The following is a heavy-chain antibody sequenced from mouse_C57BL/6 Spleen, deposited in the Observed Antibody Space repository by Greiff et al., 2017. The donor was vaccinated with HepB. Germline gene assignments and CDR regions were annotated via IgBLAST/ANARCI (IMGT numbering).Heavy chain of an antibody. V-gene: IGHV1-9*01. CDR2: ILPGSGST. J-gene: IGHJ3*01. CDR3: ARSGITTVVATPFAY. Sequence: QVQLQQSGAELMKPGASVKLSCKATGYTFTGYWIEWVKQRPGHGLEWIGEILPGSGSTNYNEKFKGKATFTADTSSNTAYMQLSSLPTEDSAIYYCARSGITTVVATPFAYWGQGTLVTVSA. CDR1: GYTFTGYW. D-gene: IGHD1-1*01.